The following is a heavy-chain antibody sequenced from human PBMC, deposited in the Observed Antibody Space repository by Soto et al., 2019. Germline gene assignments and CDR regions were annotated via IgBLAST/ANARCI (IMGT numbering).Heavy chain of an antibody. V-gene: IGHV4-30-2*01. Sequence: SETLSLTCAVSGGSISSGGYSWSWIRQPPGKGLEWIGYIYHSGSTYYNPSLKSRVTITVDRSKNQFSLELSSVTAADTAVYYCAAGGGLPRYCWGQGTLVTVS. CDR2: IYHSGST. D-gene: IGHD1-26*01. CDR1: GGSISSGGYS. J-gene: IGHJ4*02. CDR3: AAGGGLPRYC.